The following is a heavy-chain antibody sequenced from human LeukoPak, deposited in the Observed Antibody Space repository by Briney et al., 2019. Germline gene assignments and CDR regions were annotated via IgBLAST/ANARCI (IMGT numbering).Heavy chain of an antibody. D-gene: IGHD3-22*01. J-gene: IGHJ4*02. CDR1: GYTLTAYY. V-gene: IGHV1-2*06. CDR2: INPNSGGT. CDR3: ASTYYYDSSGYGSLDY. Sequence: ASMKVSCKASGYTLTAYYLHWVRQAPGQGLEWMGRINPNSGGTTYAQKFQGRVTMTRDTSIGTAYMELSSLRSDDTAVYYCASTYYYDSSGYGSLDYWGQGTLVTVSS.